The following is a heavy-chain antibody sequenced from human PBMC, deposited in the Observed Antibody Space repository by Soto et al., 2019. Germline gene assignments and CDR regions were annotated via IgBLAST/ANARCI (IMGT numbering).Heavy chain of an antibody. D-gene: IGHD6-13*01. CDR3: ARGARMGNWYFDL. CDR1: GGTFNNLA. V-gene: IGHV1-69*01. Sequence: QVQLVQSGAEVKKPGSSVKLSCNAAGGTFNNLAVSWVRQAPGQGLEWMGEIIPMFGSTNYAQRFQGRVTITADESRSIAYMYLSSLRSDDTAIYYCARGARMGNWYFDLWGRGTLVTVSS. CDR2: IIPMFGST. J-gene: IGHJ2*01.